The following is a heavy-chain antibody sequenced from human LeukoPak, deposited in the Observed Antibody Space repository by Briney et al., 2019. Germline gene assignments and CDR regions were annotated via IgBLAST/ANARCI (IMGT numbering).Heavy chain of an antibody. Sequence: GGSLRLSCAASGFTFSSYWMHWVRQAPGKGLVWVSRINSDGSSTSYADSVKGRFTISRENAKNSLYLQMNSLRAGDTAVYYCARGTYYGMDVWGQGTTVTVSS. J-gene: IGHJ6*02. CDR1: GFTFSSYW. V-gene: IGHV3-74*01. CDR3: ARGTYYGMDV. CDR2: INSDGSST.